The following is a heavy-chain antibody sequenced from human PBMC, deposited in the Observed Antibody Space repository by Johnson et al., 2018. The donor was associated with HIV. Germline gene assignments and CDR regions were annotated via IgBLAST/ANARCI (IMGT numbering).Heavy chain of an antibody. CDR2: INWNGGST. V-gene: IGHV3-53*01. Sequence: VQLVESGGGLVQRGGSLRLSCAASGFTVSSNYMSWVRQAPGKGLEWVAGINWNGGSTGYADSVKGRFTISRDNAKNTLYLQMNSLRAEDTAVYYRARATTPHDAFDIWGQGTMVTVSS. CDR1: GFTVSSNY. CDR3: ARATTPHDAFDI. D-gene: IGHD1-1*01. J-gene: IGHJ3*02.